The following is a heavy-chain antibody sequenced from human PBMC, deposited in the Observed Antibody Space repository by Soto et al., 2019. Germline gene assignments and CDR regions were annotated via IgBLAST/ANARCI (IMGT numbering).Heavy chain of an antibody. J-gene: IGHJ5*02. Sequence: SETLSLTCTVSGGSISSSSYYWGWIRQPPGKGLEWIGSIYYRGSTYYNPSLKSRVTISADTSKNQFSLKLSSVTAADTAVYYCARHPTIVEDYGSASYFNWFDPWGQGTLVTVSS. D-gene: IGHD3-10*01. CDR3: ARHPTIVEDYGSASYFNWFDP. CDR2: IYYRGST. CDR1: GGSISSSSYY. V-gene: IGHV4-39*01.